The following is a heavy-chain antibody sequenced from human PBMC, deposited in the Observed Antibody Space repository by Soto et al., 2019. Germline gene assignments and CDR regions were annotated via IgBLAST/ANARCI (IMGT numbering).Heavy chain of an antibody. CDR2: ISGSGGST. Sequence: GGSLRLSCAASGFTYSSYAMSWVRQAPGKGLEWVSAISGSGGSTYYADSVKGRFTISRDNSKNTLYLQMNSLRAEDTAVYYCAKRDYDFYYYYMDVWGKGTTVTVSS. J-gene: IGHJ6*03. D-gene: IGHD3-3*01. CDR1: GFTYSSYA. CDR3: AKRDYDFYYYYMDV. V-gene: IGHV3-23*01.